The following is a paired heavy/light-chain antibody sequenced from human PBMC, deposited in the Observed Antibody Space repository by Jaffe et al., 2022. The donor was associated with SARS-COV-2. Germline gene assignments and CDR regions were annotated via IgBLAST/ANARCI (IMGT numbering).Light chain of an antibody. V-gene: IGKV4-1*01. CDR1: QTVLYKSNSKSY. J-gene: IGKJ4*01. CDR3: QQYYSLPIT. CDR2: WAS. Sequence: DIVMTQSPDSLAVSLGERATINCKSSQTVLYKSNSKSYLAWYQQKPPQPPKLLIYWASTRESGVPDRFSGSGSGTDFTLTISSVQAEDVAVYYCQQYYSLPITFGGGTKVEIK.
Heavy chain of an antibody. V-gene: IGHV3-15*01. CDR3: TTYKKAMDV. CDR2: IKNKTDSETT. J-gene: IGHJ6*02. CDR1: GFTVRNAW. D-gene: IGHD1-1*01. Sequence: DVQLVESGGGLVKPGGSLRLSCAASGFTVRNAWMHWVRQAPGKGLEWVGRIKNKTDSETTVYAAPLNGRFTISRDDSKNTLYLQMNSLKTEDTAVYYCTTYKKAMDVWGQGTTVTVSS.